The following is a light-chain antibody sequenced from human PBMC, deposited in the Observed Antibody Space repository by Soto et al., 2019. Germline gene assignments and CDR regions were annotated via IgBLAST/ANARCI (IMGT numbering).Light chain of an antibody. CDR2: LEGSGRY. CDR3: ETWDSHTGV. J-gene: IGLJ2*01. CDR1: SGHSSYI. V-gene: IGLV4-60*03. Sequence: PVLTQSSSSSASLGSSVKLTCTLSSGHSSYIIAWHQQQPGKAPRYLMNLEGSGRYNKGDGIPDRFSGSSSGADRYLIISNLQSEDEGDYYCETWDSHTGVFGGGTKVTVL.